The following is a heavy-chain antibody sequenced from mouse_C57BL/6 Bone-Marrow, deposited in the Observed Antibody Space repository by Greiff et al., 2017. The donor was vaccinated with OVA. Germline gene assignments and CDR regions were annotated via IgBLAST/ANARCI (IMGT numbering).Heavy chain of an antibody. CDR3: ARPDGNYIRAWFAY. CDR1: GYTFPSYW. J-gene: IGHJ3*01. CDR2: IHPNSGST. V-gene: IGHV1-64*01. Sequence: QVQLQQPGAELVKPGASVKLSCKASGYTFPSYWMHWVKQRPGQGLEWIGMIHPNSGSTNYNEKFKSKATLTVDKSSSTAYMQLSSLTSEDSAVYYCARPDGNYIRAWFAYWGQGTLVTVSA. D-gene: IGHD2-1*01.